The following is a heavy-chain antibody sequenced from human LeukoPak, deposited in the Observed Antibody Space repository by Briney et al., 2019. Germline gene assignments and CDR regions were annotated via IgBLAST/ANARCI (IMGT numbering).Heavy chain of an antibody. D-gene: IGHD6-19*01. CDR3: ARDSSGWYVGYFDY. J-gene: IGHJ4*02. Sequence: PSETLSLTCTVSGGSINSYYWSWIRQPPGKGLEWIGQVYYSGGTNYNPSLKSRVSISVDTSKNQFSLKLSSVTAADTAVYYCARDSSGWYVGYFDYWGQGTLVTVSS. V-gene: IGHV4-59*01. CDR2: VYYSGGT. CDR1: GGSINSYY.